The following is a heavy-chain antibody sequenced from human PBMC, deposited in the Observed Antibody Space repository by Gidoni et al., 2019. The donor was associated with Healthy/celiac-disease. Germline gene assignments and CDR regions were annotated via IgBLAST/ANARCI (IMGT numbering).Heavy chain of an antibody. CDR3: ARTHVGYCSSTSCYFIDY. D-gene: IGHD2-2*01. CDR1: GGSISSSSYY. CDR2: IYYSGST. J-gene: IGHJ4*02. Sequence: QLQLQESVPGLVKPSETLSLTCTVSGGSISSSSYYWGWIRQPPGKGLEWIGSIYYSGSTYYNPSLKSRVTISVDTSKIQFSLKLSSVTAADTAVYYCARTHVGYCSSTSCYFIDYWGQGTLVTVSS. V-gene: IGHV4-39*01.